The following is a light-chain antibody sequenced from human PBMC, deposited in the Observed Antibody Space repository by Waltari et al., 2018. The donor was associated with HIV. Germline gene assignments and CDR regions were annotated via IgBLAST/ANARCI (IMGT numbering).Light chain of an antibody. CDR1: ELASQY. CDR3: AAWDDRRGV. V-gene: IGLV3-25*02. Sequence: SYELTQAPSVSVSPGQTARIACRGDELASQYVHWYQMKAGQAPVLLVYQDNGRALGITDRFSGSKSGTSASLAISGLRSEDEADYYCAAWDDRRGVFGTGTKVTVL. J-gene: IGLJ1*01. CDR2: QDN.